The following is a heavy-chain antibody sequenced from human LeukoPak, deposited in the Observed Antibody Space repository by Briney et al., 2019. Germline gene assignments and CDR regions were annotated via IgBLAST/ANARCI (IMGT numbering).Heavy chain of an antibody. J-gene: IGHJ4*02. Sequence: SETLSLTCVVYGGSFSGHYWSWIRQPPGKGLEWIGEINHGGSINYNPSLKSRVTVSVDTSKNQFSLKLSSVTAADTAVYYCAFTTGNYYLDSWGQGTLVTVSS. CDR3: AFTTGNYYLDS. CDR1: GGSFSGHY. D-gene: IGHD1-26*01. CDR2: INHGGSI. V-gene: IGHV4-34*01.